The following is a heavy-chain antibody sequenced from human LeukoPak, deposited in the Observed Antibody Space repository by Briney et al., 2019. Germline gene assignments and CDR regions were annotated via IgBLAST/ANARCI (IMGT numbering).Heavy chain of an antibody. CDR2: IYYSGST. D-gene: IGHD2-15*01. CDR3: ARAGDCSGGGCYPNFDY. J-gene: IGHJ4*02. CDR1: RGCVSSPTNY. V-gene: IGHV4-61*01. Sequence: PSETLPLPRLVSRGCVSSPTNYWRWLRQPPGKGLEFIGYIYYSGSTNYNPSLKSRVTISVDTSKNQLSLRLSSVTAADTAVYYCARAGDCSGGGCYPNFDYWGQGTLVTASS.